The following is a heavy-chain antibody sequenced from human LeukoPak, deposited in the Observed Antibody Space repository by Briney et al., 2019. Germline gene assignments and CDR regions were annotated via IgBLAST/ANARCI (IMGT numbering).Heavy chain of an antibody. Sequence: GGSLRLSSAASGFTFSSYAMSWVRQAPGKGLEWVSAISGSGGSTYYADSVKGRFTISRDNSKNTLYLQMNSLRAEDTAVYYCAKDLQGRIPAAMLDYWGQGTLVTVSS. D-gene: IGHD2-2*01. CDR1: GFTFSSYA. CDR3: AKDLQGRIPAAMLDY. V-gene: IGHV3-23*01. CDR2: ISGSGGST. J-gene: IGHJ4*02.